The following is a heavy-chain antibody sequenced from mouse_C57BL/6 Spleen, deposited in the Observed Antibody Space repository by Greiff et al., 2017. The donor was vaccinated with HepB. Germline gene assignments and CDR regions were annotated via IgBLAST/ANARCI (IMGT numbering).Heavy chain of an antibody. J-gene: IGHJ2*01. CDR3: ARGGSMIRRYFDY. D-gene: IGHD2-4*01. Sequence: QVQLQQPGAELVMPGASVKLSCKASGYTFTSYWMHWVKQRPGQGLEWIGEIDPSDSYTNYNQKFKGKSTLTVDKSSSTAYMQLSSLTSEDSAVYYGARGGSMIRRYFDYWGQGTTLTVSS. V-gene: IGHV1-69*01. CDR1: GYTFTSYW. CDR2: IDPSDSYT.